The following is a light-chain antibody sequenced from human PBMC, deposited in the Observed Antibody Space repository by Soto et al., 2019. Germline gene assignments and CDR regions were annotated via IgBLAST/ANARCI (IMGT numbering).Light chain of an antibody. V-gene: IGKV1-5*01. CDR1: QSISTW. Sequence: DIQMTQSPSTLSASVGDRATITCRASQSISTWLAWYQQKPGKAPKVLIYDASRLESGVPSRFSGSGSGTEFTLTISSLQPDDFATYYCQQYNSYPTFGQGTRLEIK. CDR2: DAS. J-gene: IGKJ5*01. CDR3: QQYNSYPT.